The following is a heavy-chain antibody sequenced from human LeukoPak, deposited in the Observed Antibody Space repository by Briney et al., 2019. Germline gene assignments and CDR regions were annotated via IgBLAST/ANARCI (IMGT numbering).Heavy chain of an antibody. CDR2: ISNGGSTI. J-gene: IGHJ4*02. D-gene: IGHD3-22*01. V-gene: IGHV3-11*01. CDR1: GFTFSDFY. Sequence: GGSLRLSCAASGFTFSDFYMTWIRQAPGKGLEWVSYISNGGSTIHYADSVRGRFTISRDNAKKSLYLQMNSLRAEDTAVYYCARSADRSGYFREITLYYFDYWGQGTLVTVSS. CDR3: ARSADRSGYFREITLYYFDY.